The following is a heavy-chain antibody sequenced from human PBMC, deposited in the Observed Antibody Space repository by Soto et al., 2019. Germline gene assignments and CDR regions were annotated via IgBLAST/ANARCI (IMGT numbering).Heavy chain of an antibody. CDR3: ARDRGWLDP. Sequence: ASVKVSCKASGYTFTTYYIHWLRQAPGQGLEWLGIINPSGGSATYAQKVQGRVTMTRDTSTSTVYMELSSLRFDDTAVYFCARDRGWLDPWGQGTMVPVST. CDR2: INPSGGSA. J-gene: IGHJ5*02. V-gene: IGHV1-46*04. CDR1: GYTFTTYY.